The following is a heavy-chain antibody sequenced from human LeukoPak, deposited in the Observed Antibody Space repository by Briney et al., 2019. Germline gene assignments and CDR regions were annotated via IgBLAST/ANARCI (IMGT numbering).Heavy chain of an antibody. Sequence: PGGSLRLSCAASGFTFSNYDMSWVRQAPGKGLEWVSGISGSGGSISYGDSVKGRFTISRDNSKSTLYLQMNSLRAEDTAVYYCAKRGAYFGGFDYWGQGTLVTVSS. D-gene: IGHD3-10*01. V-gene: IGHV3-23*01. J-gene: IGHJ4*02. CDR3: AKRGAYFGGFDY. CDR2: ISGSGGSI. CDR1: GFTFSNYD.